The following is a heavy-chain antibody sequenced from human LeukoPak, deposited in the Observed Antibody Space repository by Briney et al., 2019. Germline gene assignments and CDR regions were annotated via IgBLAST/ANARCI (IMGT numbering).Heavy chain of an antibody. D-gene: IGHD3-10*01. CDR1: GVSISSYY. V-gene: IGHV4-59*01. J-gene: IGHJ5*02. CDR3: ARVGTSNWFDP. Sequence: LETLSLTCTVSGVSISSYYWSWLRQPPGKGLEWVGYIYYSGSTNYNPSLKSRVTISVDTSKNQFSLKLSSVTAADTAVYYCARVGTSNWFDPWGQGTLVTVS. CDR2: IYYSGST.